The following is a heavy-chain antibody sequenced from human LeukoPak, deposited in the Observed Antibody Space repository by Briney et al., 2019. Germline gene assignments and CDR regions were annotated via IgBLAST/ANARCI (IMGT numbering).Heavy chain of an antibody. D-gene: IGHD6-25*01. J-gene: IGHJ4*02. V-gene: IGHV1-18*01. CDR2: ISGYNGNT. CDR1: GYTFTTYG. Sequence: GASVKVSCKASGYTFTTYGISWVRQAPGQGLEWMGWISGYNGNTNYAQKFQGRVIMTTDTSTTTAYMELRSLRSDDTAVYYCARDRGAAPFDYWGQGTLVTVSS. CDR3: ARDRGAAPFDY.